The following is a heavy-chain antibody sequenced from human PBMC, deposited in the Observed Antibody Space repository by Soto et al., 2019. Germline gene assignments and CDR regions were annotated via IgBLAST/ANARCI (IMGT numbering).Heavy chain of an antibody. V-gene: IGHV1-18*01. CDR2: ISAYNGNT. Sequence: GASVKGSCKASGYTLTRFSINWVPQAPGQGLEWMGWISAYNGNTNYAQKLQGRVTMTTDTSTSTAYMELRSLRSDDTAVYYCAGGSLAIESNWFDPWGQGTLVTVSS. CDR3: AGGSLAIESNWFDP. J-gene: IGHJ5*02. CDR1: GYTLTRFS. D-gene: IGHD2-15*01.